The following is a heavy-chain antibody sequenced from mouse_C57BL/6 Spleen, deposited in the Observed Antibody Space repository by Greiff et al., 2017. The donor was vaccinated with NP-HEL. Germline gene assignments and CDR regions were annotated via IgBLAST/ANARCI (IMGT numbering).Heavy chain of an antibody. CDR3: ARCPITTVVATPYAMDY. CDR2: IDPNSGGT. J-gene: IGHJ4*01. D-gene: IGHD1-1*01. CDR1: GYTFTSYW. Sequence: VQLQQPGAELVKPGASVKLSCKASGYTFTSYWMHWVKQRPGRGLEWIGRIDPNSGGTKYNEKFKSKATLTVDKPSSTAYMQLSSLTSEDSAVYYCARCPITTVVATPYAMDYWGQGTSVTVSS. V-gene: IGHV1-72*01.